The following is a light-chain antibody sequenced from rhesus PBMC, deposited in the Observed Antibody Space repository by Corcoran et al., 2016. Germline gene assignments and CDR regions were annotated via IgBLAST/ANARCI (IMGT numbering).Light chain of an antibody. Sequence: DIQMTQSPSSLSASVGDTVTITCRASQSISSWLDWYQQKPGKAPKLLIDKASNLQSGVPSRFSGRGSGTAFTLPISSLQPEDFATYYCLQYSSSPYSFGQGAKVEIK. V-gene: IGKV1-22*01. J-gene: IGKJ2*01. CDR1: QSISSW. CDR2: KAS. CDR3: LQYSSSPYS.